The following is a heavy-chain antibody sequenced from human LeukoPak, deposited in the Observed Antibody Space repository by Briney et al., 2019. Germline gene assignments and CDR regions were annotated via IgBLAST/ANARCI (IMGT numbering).Heavy chain of an antibody. CDR1: GYTFTSYG. CDR2: ISAYNGNT. Sequence: ASVKVSCKAPGYTFTSYGISWVRQAPGQGLEWMGWISAYNGNTNYAQKLQGRVTMTTDTSTSTAYMELRSLRSDDTAVYYCARGHGGFGSGSSFDIWGQGTMVTVSS. D-gene: IGHD1-26*01. V-gene: IGHV1-18*01. CDR3: ARGHGGFGSGSSFDI. J-gene: IGHJ3*02.